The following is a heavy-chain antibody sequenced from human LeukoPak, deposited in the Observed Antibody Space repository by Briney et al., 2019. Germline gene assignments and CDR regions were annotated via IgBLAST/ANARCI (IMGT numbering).Heavy chain of an antibody. J-gene: IGHJ4*02. CDR3: AKDQKNYYDNTGLDY. CDR1: GFTFSSYA. V-gene: IGHV3-23*01. D-gene: IGHD3-22*01. CDR2: ISGSGGSAGST. Sequence: GGSLRLSCAASGFTFSSYAMSWVRQAPGKGLEWVSAISGSGGSAGSTYYADSVKGRFTISRDNSKNTLYLQMNSLKAEDTAVYYCAKDQKNYYDNTGLDYWGQGTLVTVSS.